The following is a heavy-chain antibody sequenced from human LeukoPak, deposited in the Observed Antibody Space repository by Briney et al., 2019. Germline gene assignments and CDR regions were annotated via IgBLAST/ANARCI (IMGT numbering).Heavy chain of an antibody. CDR3: ARDTVRSRFDY. V-gene: IGHV3-48*04. D-gene: IGHD3-10*02. CDR2: ISSSSSTI. J-gene: IGHJ4*02. Sequence: GGSLRLSCAASGFTFSSYGMNWVRQAPGKGLEWLSYISSSSSTIYSADSVKGRFTISRDNAKNSLYLQMNSLRVEDTAVYYCARDTVRSRFDYWGQGTLVIVSS. CDR1: GFTFSSYG.